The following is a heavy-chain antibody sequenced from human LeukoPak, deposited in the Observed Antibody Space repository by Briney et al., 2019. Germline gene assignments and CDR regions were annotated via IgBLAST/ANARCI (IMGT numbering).Heavy chain of an antibody. Sequence: PGRSLRLSCAAPGFTFSSYGMHWVRQAPGKGLEWVAVISYDGSNKYYADSVKGRFTISRDNSKNTLYLQMNSLRAEDTAVYYCAKDYGGSWYYFDYWGQGTLVTVSS. CDR1: GFTFSSYG. CDR2: ISYDGSNK. CDR3: AKDYGGSWYYFDY. J-gene: IGHJ4*02. V-gene: IGHV3-30*18. D-gene: IGHD2-15*01.